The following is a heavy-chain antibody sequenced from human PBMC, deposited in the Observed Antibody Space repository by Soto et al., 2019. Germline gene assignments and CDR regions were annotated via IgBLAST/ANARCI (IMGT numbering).Heavy chain of an antibody. CDR1: GFTFSSRW. J-gene: IGHJ4*02. CDR3: ATHDGPAAAGLVLDF. V-gene: IGHV3-7*02. D-gene: IGHD6-13*01. CDR2: IKQDENGK. Sequence: DLEESGGGLVQPGGSLRLSCETSGFTFSSRWMTWVRQVPGKGLEWVANIKQDENGKDYVDSVKGRFTISRDNAKNSLCLQMNSLRAEDTAVFYCATHDGPAAAGLVLDFWGQGTLVTVSS.